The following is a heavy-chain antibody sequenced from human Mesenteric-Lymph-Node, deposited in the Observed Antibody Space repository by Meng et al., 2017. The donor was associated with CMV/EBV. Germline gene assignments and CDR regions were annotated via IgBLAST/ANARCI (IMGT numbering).Heavy chain of an antibody. CDR2: VYYSGNT. V-gene: IGHV4-39*07. D-gene: IGHD2-2*01. Sequence: SETLSLTCTVSGGSIISSSYYWGWIRQPPGQGLEWIGSVYYSGNTYNHPSLKSRVTISVDTSKNQFSLKVTSVTAADTAVYYCARVPPKDCSSSSCYGGPFDIWGQGLLVTVSS. CDR3: ARVPPKDCSSSSCYGGPFDI. J-gene: IGHJ4*02. CDR1: GGSIISSSYY.